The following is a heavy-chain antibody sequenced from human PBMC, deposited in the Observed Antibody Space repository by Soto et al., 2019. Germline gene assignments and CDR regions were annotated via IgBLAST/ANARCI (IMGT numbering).Heavy chain of an antibody. CDR1: GGSISSSSYY. CDR2: IYYSGST. J-gene: IGHJ3*02. Sequence: SETLSLTCTVSGGSISSSSYYWGWIRQPPGKGLEWIGSIYYSGSTYYNPSLKSRVTISVDTSKNQFSLKLSSVTAADTAVYYCARHGAPDLRAAFDICGQGTMLTVSS. D-gene: IGHD2-15*01. CDR3: ARHGAPDLRAAFDI. V-gene: IGHV4-39*01.